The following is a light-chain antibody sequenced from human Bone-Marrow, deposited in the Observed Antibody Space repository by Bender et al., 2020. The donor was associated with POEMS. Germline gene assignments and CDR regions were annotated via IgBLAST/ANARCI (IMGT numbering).Light chain of an antibody. V-gene: IGLV1-44*01. J-gene: IGLJ3*02. CDR3: AAWEDSLNGWV. CDR1: SSNIGTNP. CDR2: INN. Sequence: QSVLTQPPSASGTPGQRVTISCSGSSSNIGTNPVNWYQQLPGTAPKLLIYINNQRPSGVPDRFSGSKSGTSASLAISGRQSEGEADYYCAAWEDSLNGWVFGGGTKLTVL.